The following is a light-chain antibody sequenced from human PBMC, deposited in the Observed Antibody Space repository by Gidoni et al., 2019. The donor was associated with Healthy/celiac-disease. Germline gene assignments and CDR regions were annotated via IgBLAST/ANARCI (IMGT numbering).Light chain of an antibody. Sequence: QSVLTQPPSVPAAPGQRVTISCTGSSSNIGAGYDVHWYQQLPGTAPKLLIYGNSNRPSGVPDRFSGSKSGTSASLAITGLQAEDEADYYCQSYDSSLSGSNVFGTGTKVTVL. CDR2: GNS. CDR1: SSNIGAGYD. CDR3: QSYDSSLSGSNV. V-gene: IGLV1-40*01. J-gene: IGLJ1*01.